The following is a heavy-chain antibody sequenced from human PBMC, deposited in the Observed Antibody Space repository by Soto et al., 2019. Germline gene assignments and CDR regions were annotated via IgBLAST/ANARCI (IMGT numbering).Heavy chain of an antibody. CDR3: ANRGY. V-gene: IGHV3-23*01. CDR1: GFTFSSYA. CDR2: ISSTGGNT. Sequence: GGSLRLSCAASGFTFSSYAMTWVRQAPGKGLEWVSSISSTGGNTYYTDSVKGRFTVSRDNSKSTLYLQMNSLRAEDTGVYYCANRGYWGQGTLVTVSS. J-gene: IGHJ4*02.